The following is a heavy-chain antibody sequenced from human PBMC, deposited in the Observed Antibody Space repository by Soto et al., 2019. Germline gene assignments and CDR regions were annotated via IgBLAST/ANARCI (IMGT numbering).Heavy chain of an antibody. D-gene: IGHD3-22*01. CDR1: GYSFATAG. CDR2: ISAYNGNT. Sequence: QAKLVQSGTEVKKPGASMKVSCKASGYSFATAGISWVPQAPGQGLEWMGWISAYNGNTNYDRKLQDSVSMTTHTSTAAACLELRRLRPDETAVYYCARAGEYYDSRGYASWGHGTLVNVSS. J-gene: IGHJ4*01. V-gene: IGHV1-18*01. CDR3: ARAGEYYDSRGYAS.